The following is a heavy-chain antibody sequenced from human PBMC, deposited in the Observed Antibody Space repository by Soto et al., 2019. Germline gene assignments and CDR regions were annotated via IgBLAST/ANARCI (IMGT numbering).Heavy chain of an antibody. CDR3: AREYSGNWFDP. Sequence: PGGSLRLSCAASGFTFSSYAMHWVRQAPGKGLVWVAVISYDGSNKYYADSVKGRFTISRDNSKDTLYLQMNSLRAEDTAVYYCAREYSGNWFDPWGQGTLVTVSS. CDR1: GFTFSSYA. D-gene: IGHD5-12*01. J-gene: IGHJ5*02. V-gene: IGHV3-30-3*01. CDR2: ISYDGSNK.